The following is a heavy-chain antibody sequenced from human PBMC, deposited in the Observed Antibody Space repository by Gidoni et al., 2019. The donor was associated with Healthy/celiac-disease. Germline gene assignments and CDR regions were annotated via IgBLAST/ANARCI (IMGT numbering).Heavy chain of an antibody. D-gene: IGHD6-19*01. Sequence: QVQLVQSGAEVKKPGASVKVSCKASGYTFPSYGISWVRQAPGHGLEWMGWISAYNGNTNYAKKLQGRVTMTTDTSTSTAYMELRSLRSDDTAVYYCARDKWVARDSSGWSYWGQGTLVTVSS. V-gene: IGHV1-18*01. CDR1: GYTFPSYG. CDR3: ARDKWVARDSSGWSY. CDR2: ISAYNGNT. J-gene: IGHJ4*02.